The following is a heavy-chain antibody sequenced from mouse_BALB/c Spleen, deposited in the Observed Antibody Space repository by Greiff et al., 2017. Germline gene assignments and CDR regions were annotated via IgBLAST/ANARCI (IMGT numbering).Heavy chain of an antibody. CDR2: IRNKANGYTT. D-gene: IGHD1-1*01. V-gene: IGHV7-3*02. CDR1: GFTFTDYY. Sequence: EVHLVESGGGLVQPGGSLRLSCATSGFTFTDYYMSWVRQPPGKALEWLGFIRNKANGYTTEYSASVKGRFTISRDNSQSILYLQMNTLRAEDSATYYCARVNYYGSSYYFDYWGQGTTLTVSS. CDR3: ARVNYYGSSYYFDY. J-gene: IGHJ2*01.